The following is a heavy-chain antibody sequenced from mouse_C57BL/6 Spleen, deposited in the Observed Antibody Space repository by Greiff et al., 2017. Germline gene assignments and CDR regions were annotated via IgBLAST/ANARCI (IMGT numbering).Heavy chain of an antibody. CDR1: GYTFTSYW. CDR2: IDPSDSYT. Sequence: QVQLQQPGAELVRPGTSVKLSCKASGYTFTSYWMHWVKQRPGQGLEWIGVIDPSDSYTNYNQKFKGKATLTVDPSSSTAYMQLSSLTSEDSAVDYCARPDYYGSSPAWFAYWGQGTLVTVSA. J-gene: IGHJ3*01. V-gene: IGHV1-59*01. CDR3: ARPDYYGSSPAWFAY. D-gene: IGHD1-1*01.